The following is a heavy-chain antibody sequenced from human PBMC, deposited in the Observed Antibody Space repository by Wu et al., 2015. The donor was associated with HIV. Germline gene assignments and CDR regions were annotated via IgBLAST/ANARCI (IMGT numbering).Heavy chain of an antibody. CDR1: GFTFSNYV. CDR3: AKDYYGRESSVCGMDV. V-gene: IGHV3-30-3*01. Sequence: QVQLMESGGDVVQPGTSLTLSCTGSGFTFSNYVIHWVRQAPGKGLEWVAMTTYDGSNKYYADSMKGRFTISKDNSNKILFLHMNSLRIEDTAVYYCAKDYYGRESSVCGMDVWGQGTTVTVSS. J-gene: IGHJ6*02. D-gene: IGHD3-10*01. CDR2: TTYDGSNK.